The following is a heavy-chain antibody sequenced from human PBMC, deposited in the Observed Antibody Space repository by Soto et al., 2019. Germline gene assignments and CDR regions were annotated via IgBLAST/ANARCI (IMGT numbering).Heavy chain of an antibody. CDR1: GFTFSNYA. CDR2: ISGSGGST. D-gene: IGHD5-18*01. J-gene: IGHJ4*02. Sequence: EVQLLDSGGGLVQPGGSLRLSCAASGFTFSNYAMTWVRQAPGKGLEWVSAISGSGGSTYYADSVKGRFIISRDNSMNTLFLQMNSLRAEDTAVYYCAKGGVDTAMVTAYWGQGTLVTVSS. V-gene: IGHV3-23*01. CDR3: AKGGVDTAMVTAY.